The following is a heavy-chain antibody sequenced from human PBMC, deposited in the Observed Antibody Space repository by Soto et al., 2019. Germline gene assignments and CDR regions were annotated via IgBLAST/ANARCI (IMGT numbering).Heavy chain of an antibody. V-gene: IGHV1-2*04. J-gene: IGHJ3*02. CDR1: GYTFTGYY. CDR3: ARGRLSILFSGPTDHFDAFDI. CDR2: INPDSGGI. Sequence: ASVKVSCKASGYTFTGYYIHWVRQAPGQGLEWMGWINPDSGGINYAQKFQGWVTMTRDTSINTAYMELSRLRSDDTALYYCARGRLSILFSGPTDHFDAFDIWGQGTMVTVSS. D-gene: IGHD2-21*01.